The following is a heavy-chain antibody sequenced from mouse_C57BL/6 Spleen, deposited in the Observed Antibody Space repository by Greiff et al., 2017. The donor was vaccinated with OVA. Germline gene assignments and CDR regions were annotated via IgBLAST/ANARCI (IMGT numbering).Heavy chain of an antibody. CDR1: GYTFTSYW. Sequence: VQLQQSGTVLARPGASVKMSCKTSGYTFTSYWMHWVKQRPGQGLEWIGAIYPGNSDTSYNQKFKGKAKLTAVTSASTAYMELSSLTNEDSAVYYCTRFLHYYGSSYEGFAYWGQGTLVTVSA. D-gene: IGHD1-1*01. J-gene: IGHJ3*01. CDR3: TRFLHYYGSSYEGFAY. CDR2: IYPGNSDT. V-gene: IGHV1-5*01.